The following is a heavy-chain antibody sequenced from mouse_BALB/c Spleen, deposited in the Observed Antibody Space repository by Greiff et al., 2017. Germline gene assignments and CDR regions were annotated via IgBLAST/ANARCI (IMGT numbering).Heavy chain of an antibody. CDR3: ARENYGSFAY. Sequence: QVQLQQSGAELVRPGSSVKISCKASGYAFSSYWMNWVKQRPGQGLEWIGQIYPGDGDTNYNGKFKGKATLTADKSSSTAYMQLSSLTSEDSAVYFCARENYGSFAYWGQGTLVTVSA. V-gene: IGHV1-80*01. J-gene: IGHJ3*01. D-gene: IGHD1-1*01. CDR1: GYAFSSYW. CDR2: IYPGDGDT.